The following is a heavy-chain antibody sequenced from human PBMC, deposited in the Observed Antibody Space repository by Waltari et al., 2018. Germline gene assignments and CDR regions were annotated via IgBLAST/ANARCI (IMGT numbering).Heavy chain of an antibody. CDR2: ISYDGSNK. Sequence: QVQLVESGGGVVQPGRSLRLSCAASGFTFSSYAMQWVRQAPGKGLEWVAVISYDGSNKYYADSVKGRFTISRDNSKNTLYLQMNSLRAEDTAVYYCARAGTTIEGAFDIWGQGTMVTVSS. D-gene: IGHD3-22*01. V-gene: IGHV3-30*01. J-gene: IGHJ3*02. CDR1: GFTFSSYA. CDR3: ARAGTTIEGAFDI.